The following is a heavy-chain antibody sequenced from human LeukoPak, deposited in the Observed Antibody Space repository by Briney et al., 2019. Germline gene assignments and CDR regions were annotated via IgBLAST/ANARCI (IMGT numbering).Heavy chain of an antibody. V-gene: IGHV3-23*01. CDR3: AKVGSYNPLYYFDY. Sequence: PGGSLRLSCAASGFTFSSYAMSWVRQAPGKGLEWVSAISGSGGSTHYADSVKGRFTISRDNSKNTLHLQMNSLRAEDTAVYYCAKVGSYNPLYYFDYWGQGTLVTVSA. J-gene: IGHJ4*02. CDR2: ISGSGGST. D-gene: IGHD1-26*01. CDR1: GFTFSSYA.